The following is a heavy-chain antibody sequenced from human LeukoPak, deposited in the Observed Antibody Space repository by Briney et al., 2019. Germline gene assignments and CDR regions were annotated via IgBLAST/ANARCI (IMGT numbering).Heavy chain of an antibody. J-gene: IGHJ4*02. D-gene: IGHD2-2*01. CDR3: ARVAGIVVVPAAMPAFPDY. CDR2: ISSSSSYI. V-gene: IGHV3-21*01. CDR1: GFTFSSYS. Sequence: PGGSLRLSCAASGFTFSSYSMNWVRQAPGKGLEWVSSISSSSSYIYYADSVKGRFTISRDNAKNSLYLQMNSLRAEDTAVYYCARVAGIVVVPAAMPAFPDYWGQGTLVTVSS.